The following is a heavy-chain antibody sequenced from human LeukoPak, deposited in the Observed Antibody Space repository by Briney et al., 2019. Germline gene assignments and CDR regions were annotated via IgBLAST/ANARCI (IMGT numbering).Heavy chain of an antibody. V-gene: IGHV3-53*01. CDR1: GFTVSSNY. D-gene: IGHD3-10*02. CDR3: AELGITMIGGV. CDR2: SYSGGSTI. Sequence: GGSLRLSCAASGFTVSSNYMSWVRQAPGKGLEWVSVSYSGGSTIYYADSVKGRFTISRDNAKNSLYLQMNSLRAEDTAVYYCAELGITMIGGVWGKGTTVTISS. J-gene: IGHJ6*04.